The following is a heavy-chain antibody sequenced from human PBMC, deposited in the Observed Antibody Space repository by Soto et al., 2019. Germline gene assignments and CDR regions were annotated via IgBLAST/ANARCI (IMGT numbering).Heavy chain of an antibody. D-gene: IGHD2-21*01. CDR2: INYNGIYT. J-gene: IGHJ4*02. CDR3: ARMCDCGVWGYDYFDY. CDR1: GFIFSSSD. Sequence: EGQLVESGGGLVEPGGSLRLSCAASGFIFSSSDMTWVRQAPGKGLEYVSSINYNGIYTFYAEPAKGRFTISRDNAKNSLYLQMYSLTAEDRGVYFCARMCDCGVWGYDYFDYWGQGTLVIVSS. V-gene: IGHV3-21*06.